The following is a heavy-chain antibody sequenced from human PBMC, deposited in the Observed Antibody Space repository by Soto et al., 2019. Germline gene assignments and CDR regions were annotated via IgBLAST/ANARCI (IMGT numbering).Heavy chain of an antibody. CDR3: ARDFVLVPSALYFYEY. D-gene: IGHD3-10*01. CDR2: ISAYIGKA. Sequence: ASVKVSCKASGYTFTSYGISWVRQAPGQGLEWMGWISAYIGKANYAQKLQGRVTITADESTSTAYMELSSLRSEDTAVYYCARDFVLVPSALYFYEYWGQGTLVTVSS. CDR1: GYTFTSYG. V-gene: IGHV1-18*01. J-gene: IGHJ4*02.